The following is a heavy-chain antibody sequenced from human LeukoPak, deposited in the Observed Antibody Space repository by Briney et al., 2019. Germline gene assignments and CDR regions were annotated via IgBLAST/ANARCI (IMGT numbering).Heavy chain of an antibody. D-gene: IGHD5-18*01. CDR2: INDSGDST. J-gene: IGHJ4*02. CDR1: GFTFSSYA. Sequence: GGSLRLSCAASGFTFSSYAMSWVRQAPGQGLEWVSTINDSGDSTYYADSVKGRFTISRDNSENIVYLQMNNLRVEDTAVYYCAGRLTGYSSGYIHWGQGTLVTVSS. V-gene: IGHV3-23*01. CDR3: AGRLTGYSSGYIH.